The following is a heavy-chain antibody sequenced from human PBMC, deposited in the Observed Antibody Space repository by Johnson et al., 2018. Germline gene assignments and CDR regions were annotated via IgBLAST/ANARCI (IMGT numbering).Heavy chain of an antibody. CDR1: GFKFNDYY. CDR2: ISNSGSTI. J-gene: IGHJ6*02. CDR3: AREGGGGYRGSGYYSYYGLDV. D-gene: IGHD6-25*01. Sequence: QLVESGGGLVKPGGSLRLSCAASGFKFNDYYMSWIRQLPGKGLEWVSYISNSGSTIYYRDSVKGRFTISRDNAKNSVYLKMKSLSTEDTAGYYCAREGGGGYRGSGYYSYYGLDVGGQGTTVTGS. V-gene: IGHV3-11*01.